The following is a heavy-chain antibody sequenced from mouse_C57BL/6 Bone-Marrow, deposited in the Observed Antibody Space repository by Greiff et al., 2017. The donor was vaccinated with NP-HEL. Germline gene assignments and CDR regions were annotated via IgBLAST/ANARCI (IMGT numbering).Heavy chain of an antibody. J-gene: IGHJ3*01. Sequence: EVKLVESGGGLVQPKGSLKLSCAASGFSFNTYAMNWVRQAPGKGLEWVARIRSKSNNYATYYADSVKDRFTISRDDSESMLYLQMNNLKTEDTAMYYCVRPNYYGRSWFAYWGQGTLVTVSA. V-gene: IGHV10-1*01. CDR1: GFSFNTYA. D-gene: IGHD1-1*01. CDR2: IRSKSNNYAT. CDR3: VRPNYYGRSWFAY.